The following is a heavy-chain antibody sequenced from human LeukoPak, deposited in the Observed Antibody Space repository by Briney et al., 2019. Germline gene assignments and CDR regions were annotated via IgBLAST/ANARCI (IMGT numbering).Heavy chain of an antibody. CDR2: INPNSGGT. CDR1: GYTFTGYY. D-gene: IGHD3-9*01. CDR3: ARSPHILTGENFDY. Sequence: GASVKVSCKASGYTFTGYYMHWVRQDPGQGLEWMGWINPNSGGTNYAQKFQGRVTMTRDTSISTAYMELSRLRSDDTAVYYCARSPHILTGENFDYWGQGTLLTVSS. V-gene: IGHV1-2*02. J-gene: IGHJ4*02.